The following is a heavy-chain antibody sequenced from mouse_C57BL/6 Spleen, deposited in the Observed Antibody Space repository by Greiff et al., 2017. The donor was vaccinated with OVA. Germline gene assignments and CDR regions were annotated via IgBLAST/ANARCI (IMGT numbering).Heavy chain of an antibody. V-gene: IGHV5-9-1*02. D-gene: IGHD2-4*01. CDR2: ISSGGDYI. CDR1: GFTFSSYA. Sequence: EVQLVESGEGLVKPGGSLKLSCAASGFTFSSYAMSWVRQTPEQRLEWVAYISSGGDYIYYADTVKGRFTISRDNARNTLYLQMRSLKSEDTAMYYCTRPYDYDEGYYFDYWGQGTTLTVSS. J-gene: IGHJ2*01. CDR3: TRPYDYDEGYYFDY.